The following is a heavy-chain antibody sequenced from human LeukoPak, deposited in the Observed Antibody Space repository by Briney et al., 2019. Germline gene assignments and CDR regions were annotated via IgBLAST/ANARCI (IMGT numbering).Heavy chain of an antibody. V-gene: IGHV1-2*02. CDR3: ARDINGGSYKAH. D-gene: IGHD1-26*01. Sequence: ASVKVSCKASGYTFTSYAMNWVRQAPGQGLEWMGWINPNSGGTNYAQKFQGRVTMTRDTSISTAYMELSRLRSDDTAVYYCARDINGGSYKAHWGQGTLVTVSS. CDR1: GYTFTSYA. J-gene: IGHJ4*02. CDR2: INPNSGGT.